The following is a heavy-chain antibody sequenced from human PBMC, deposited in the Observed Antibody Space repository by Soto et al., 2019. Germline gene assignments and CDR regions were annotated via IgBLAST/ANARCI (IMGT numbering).Heavy chain of an antibody. D-gene: IGHD1-26*01. Sequence: VGSLRLSCVASGFTFSNSAMSWVRHVPGKGLEWAAGIRSSGGHTNYADSVKGRFTISRDNSKNTLYLQMNSLRAEDTAVYYCAKDPYYLSYGNAFDIWGQGTMVTVSS. CDR3: AKDPYYLSYGNAFDI. J-gene: IGHJ3*02. V-gene: IGHV3-23*01. CDR1: GFTFSNSA. CDR2: IRSSGGHT.